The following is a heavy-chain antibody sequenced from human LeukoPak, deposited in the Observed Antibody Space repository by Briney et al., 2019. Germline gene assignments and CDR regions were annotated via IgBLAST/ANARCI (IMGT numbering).Heavy chain of an antibody. J-gene: IGHJ2*01. CDR3: ARVSEERRGYSSSWPYWYFDL. V-gene: IGHV1-8*01. CDR1: VYTFTSYD. Sequence: ASVKVSCKASVYTFTSYDINWVRQATGQGLEWMGWMNPNSGNTGYAQKFQGRVTMTRNTFISTAYMELSSLRSEDTAVYYCARVSEERRGYSSSWPYWYFDLWGRGTLVTVS. CDR2: MNPNSGNT. D-gene: IGHD6-13*01.